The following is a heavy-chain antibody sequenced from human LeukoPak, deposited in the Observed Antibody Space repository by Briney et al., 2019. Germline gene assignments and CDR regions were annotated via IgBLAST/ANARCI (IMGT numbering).Heavy chain of an antibody. CDR1: GFTFSSYA. CDR3: AKGSSGWYGGPNWFDP. Sequence: PGGSLRLSCAASGFTFSSYAVGWVRQGPGKGLEWVSIISGSGVSTYYTDSVKGRFNISRDNSKNTLYLQMNSLRAEDSAVYYCAKGSSGWYGGPNWFDPWGQGTLVTVSS. J-gene: IGHJ5*02. CDR2: ISGSGVST. D-gene: IGHD6-19*01. V-gene: IGHV3-23*01.